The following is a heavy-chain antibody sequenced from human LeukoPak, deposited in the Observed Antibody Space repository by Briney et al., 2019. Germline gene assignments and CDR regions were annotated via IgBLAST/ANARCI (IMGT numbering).Heavy chain of an antibody. V-gene: IGHV3-11*01. D-gene: IGHD6-19*01. CDR1: GFNFRDYA. J-gene: IGHJ4*02. CDR2: ISSSGNTK. CDR3: TTGEEWLVLIY. Sequence: GGSLRLSCTTSGFNFRDYALSWVRQAPGKGLEWVSYISSSGNTKYYADSVRGRFTISRDNAKNSLYLQMNSLKTEDTAVYYCTTGEEWLVLIYWGQGTLVTVSS.